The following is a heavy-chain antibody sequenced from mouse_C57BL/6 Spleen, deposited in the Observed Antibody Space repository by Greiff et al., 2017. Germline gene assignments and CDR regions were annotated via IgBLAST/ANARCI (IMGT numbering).Heavy chain of an antibody. V-gene: IGHV1-80*01. Sequence: QVQLQQSGAELVKPGASVKISCKASGYAFSSYWMNWVKQRPGKGLEWIGQIYPGDGDTNYNGKFKGKATLTADKSSSTAYLQLSSLSSEDSAVYLCERALLGGAFGYWGQGNTLTGSS. CDR3: ERALLGGAFGY. CDR1: GYAFSSYW. D-gene: IGHD4-1*01. CDR2: IYPGDGDT. J-gene: IGHJ2*01.